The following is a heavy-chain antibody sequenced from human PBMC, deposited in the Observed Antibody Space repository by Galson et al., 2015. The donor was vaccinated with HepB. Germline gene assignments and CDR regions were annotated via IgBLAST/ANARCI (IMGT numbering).Heavy chain of an antibody. Sequence: SVKVSCKASGFTFTSSAVQWVRQARGQRLEWIGWIVVGSGNTNYAQKFQERVTITRDMSTSTAYMELSSLRSEDTAVYYCAADGFIWFGETEFDYWGQGTLVTVSS. V-gene: IGHV1-58*01. CDR2: IVVGSGNT. CDR3: AADGFIWFGETEFDY. CDR1: GFTFTSSA. J-gene: IGHJ4*02. D-gene: IGHD3-10*01.